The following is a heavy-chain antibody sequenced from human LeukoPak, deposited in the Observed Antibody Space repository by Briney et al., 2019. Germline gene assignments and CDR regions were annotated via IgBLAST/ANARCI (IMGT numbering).Heavy chain of an antibody. V-gene: IGHV4-39*01. D-gene: IGHD6-19*01. Sequence: SETLSLTCTVSGGSVSSSAYYWGWIRQPPGKGLEWVGTIYYSGTTYYNPSLKSRLTISVDTSKNQFSLKLSSVTAADTAVYFCARSGQWLVRQFDYWGQGTLVTVSS. CDR3: ARSGQWLVRQFDY. J-gene: IGHJ4*02. CDR1: GGSVSSSAYY. CDR2: IYYSGTT.